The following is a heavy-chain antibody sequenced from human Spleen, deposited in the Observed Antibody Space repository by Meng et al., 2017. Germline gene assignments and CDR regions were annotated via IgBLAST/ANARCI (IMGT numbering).Heavy chain of an antibody. D-gene: IGHD2-21*01. CDR3: AKDVGGMIDSLFEY. J-gene: IGHJ4*02. V-gene: IGHV3-30*18. CDR1: GVT. Sequence: VQLVESGGGVVRPGGSLRLSCAASGVTMHRVRLVTGKGLEWVSLISYDGRNKYYVDSVKGRFTISRDNSKNTLYLQMDSLRAEDTAVYYCAKDVGGMIDSLFEYWGQGTLVTVSS. CDR2: ISYDGRNK.